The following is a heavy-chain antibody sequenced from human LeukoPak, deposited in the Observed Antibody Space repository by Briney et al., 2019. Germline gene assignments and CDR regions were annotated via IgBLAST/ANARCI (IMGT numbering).Heavy chain of an antibody. CDR1: GYTFTSYY. CDR3: ARETMVRGVINLLYYGMDV. Sequence: ASVKVSCKASGYTFTSYYMHWVRLAPGQGLEWMGIINPSGGSTSYAQKFQGRVTMTRDTSTSTVYMELSSLRSEDTAVYYCARETMVRGVINLLYYGMDVWGQGTTVTVSS. CDR2: INPSGGST. D-gene: IGHD3-10*01. J-gene: IGHJ6*02. V-gene: IGHV1-46*01.